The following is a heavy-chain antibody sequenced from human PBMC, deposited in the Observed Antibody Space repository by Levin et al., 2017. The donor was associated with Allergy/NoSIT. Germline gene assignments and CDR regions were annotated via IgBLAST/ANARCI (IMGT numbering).Heavy chain of an antibody. CDR3: AKWHCSGGDCYSGVAYFDY. J-gene: IGHJ4*02. CDR2: ISFDGSNP. D-gene: IGHD2-15*01. CDR1: GFTFSSFG. Sequence: PGGSLRLSCAASGFTFSSFGMHWVRQAPGKGLEWVSIISFDGSNPYYADSVKGRFTISRDNSKNTLYLQMNSLRAEDTAVYFCAKWHCSGGDCYSGVAYFDYWGQGTLVTVYS. V-gene: IGHV3-30*18.